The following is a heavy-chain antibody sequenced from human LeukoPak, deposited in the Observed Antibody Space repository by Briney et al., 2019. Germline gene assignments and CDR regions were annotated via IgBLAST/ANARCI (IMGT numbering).Heavy chain of an antibody. J-gene: IGHJ4*02. CDR3: ARSRGSGWSYYFDS. D-gene: IGHD6-19*01. Sequence: SETLSLTCTVSGGSVSNYYWSWMRQPPGKGLEWIGNIFYTGSTSYNPSLKSRVSISVDTSMNQFSLKLSSVTAADTAVYYCARSRGSGWSYYFDSWGQGTLVTVSS. CDR1: GGSVSNYY. CDR2: IFYTGST. V-gene: IGHV4-59*02.